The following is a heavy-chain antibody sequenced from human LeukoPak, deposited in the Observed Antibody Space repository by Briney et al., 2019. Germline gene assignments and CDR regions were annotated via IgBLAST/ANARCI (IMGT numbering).Heavy chain of an antibody. CDR3: ARQLDYGDPNWFDP. CDR2: IYYSGST. Sequence: PSETLSLTCTVSGGSISSSSYYWGWIRQPPGKGLEWIGSIYYSGSTYYNPSLKSRVTISVDTSKNQFSLKLSSVTAADTAVYYCARQLDYGDPNWFDPWGQGTLVTVS. CDR1: GGSISSSSYY. V-gene: IGHV4-39*01. D-gene: IGHD4-17*01. J-gene: IGHJ5*02.